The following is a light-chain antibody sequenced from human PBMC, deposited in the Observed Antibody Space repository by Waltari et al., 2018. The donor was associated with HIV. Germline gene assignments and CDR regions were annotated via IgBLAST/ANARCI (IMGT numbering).Light chain of an antibody. J-gene: IGKJ1*01. Sequence: DIQMTQSPSTLSASVGDRVTITCRASQSINTWLAWYHQKPGKAPKILIYKASTLETGVPSRFSGSGSGTEFTLTISSLQPDDFATYYCQQYHTYRTFGQGTTLEL. CDR3: QQYHTYRT. CDR1: QSINTW. V-gene: IGKV1-5*03. CDR2: KAS.